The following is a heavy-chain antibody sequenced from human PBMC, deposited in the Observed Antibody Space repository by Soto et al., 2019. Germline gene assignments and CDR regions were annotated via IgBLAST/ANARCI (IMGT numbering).Heavy chain of an antibody. CDR3: ARGPTSWEIDS. CDR2: IIPVLGPA. V-gene: IGHV1-69*06. CDR1: GGTVRKYA. J-gene: IGHJ4*02. Sequence: QVLLVQSGAEVKKPGSSVKVSCKASGGTVRKYAISWVRQAPGQGLEWMGGIIPVLGPANYAQRLQGRVTITADRSTNTAYMELNSLRSEDPAVYSWARGPTSWEIDSWGKGTLVTVSS. D-gene: IGHD1-26*01.